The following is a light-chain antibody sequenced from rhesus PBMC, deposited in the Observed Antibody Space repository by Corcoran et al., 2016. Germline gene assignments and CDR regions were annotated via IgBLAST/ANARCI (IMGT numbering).Light chain of an antibody. J-gene: IGKJ4*01. CDR1: QSIGSS. Sequence: EIVLTQSPAFQSVTLKEKVTITCQASQSIGSSLHWYQQKPDQSPKLLIKYASQSSSGVPSRFSGSGSGTDFTLTINSLEAEEAATYYCQQSSSCPLTFGGGTKVELK. CDR2: YAS. CDR3: QQSSSCPLT. V-gene: IGKV6-55*01.